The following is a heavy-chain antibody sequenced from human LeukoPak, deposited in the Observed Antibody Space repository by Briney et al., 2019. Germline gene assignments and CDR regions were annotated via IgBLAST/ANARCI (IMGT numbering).Heavy chain of an antibody. CDR2: INIGGTNT. CDR3: ATDGAGFDT. Sequence: RTGGSLRLSCAASGFTFNDYYMSWIRQAPGKGLEWLSYINIGGTNTHYADSVKGRFTISRDNVKKSLYLEMNNLRAEDTAVYYCATDGAGFDTWGQGVMVTVSS. V-gene: IGHV3-11*01. J-gene: IGHJ5*02. CDR1: GFTFNDYY.